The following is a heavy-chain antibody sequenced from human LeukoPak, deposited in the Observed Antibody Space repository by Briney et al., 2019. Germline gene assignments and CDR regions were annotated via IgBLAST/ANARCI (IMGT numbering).Heavy chain of an antibody. D-gene: IGHD2-2*01. CDR2: ISGSGGST. Sequence: GGSLRLSCADSGFAFRSYGMSWVRQAPGKGLEWVSAISGSGGSTYYADSVKGRFTISRDNSKNTLYLQMNSLRAEDTAVYYCAKDIYCSSTSCYAVGHFDYWGQGTLVTVSS. CDR3: AKDIYCSSTSCYAVGHFDY. CDR1: GFAFRSYG. V-gene: IGHV3-23*01. J-gene: IGHJ4*02.